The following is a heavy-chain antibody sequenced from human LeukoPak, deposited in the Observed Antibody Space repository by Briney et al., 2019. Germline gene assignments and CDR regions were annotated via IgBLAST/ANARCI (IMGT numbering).Heavy chain of an antibody. CDR1: GGSISSYY. J-gene: IGHJ1*01. V-gene: IGHV4-4*07. Sequence: SETLSLTCTVSGGSISSYYWSWIRQPAGKGLEWIGRIYTSGSTNYNPSLKSRVTMSVDTSKNQFSLKLSSVTAADTAVYYCARDPVVPAAIPGEFPPPWGQGTLVTASS. D-gene: IGHD2-2*02. CDR2: IYTSGST. CDR3: ARDPVVPAAIPGEFPPP.